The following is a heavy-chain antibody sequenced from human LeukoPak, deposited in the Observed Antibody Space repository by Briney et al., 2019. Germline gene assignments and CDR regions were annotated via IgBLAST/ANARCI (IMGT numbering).Heavy chain of an antibody. V-gene: IGHV3-48*01. D-gene: IGHD1-14*01. CDR1: GFTFHTYG. J-gene: IGHJ4*02. CDR3: ARAPNHAYFDY. Sequence: QPGGSLRLSFAASGFTFHTYGMNWVRLAPGKGLEWVSYISSSRSIIYYVDSVKGRFTISRDNAKDSLYLQMNSLRAEDTAVYYCARAPNHAYFDYWGQGTLVTVSS. CDR2: ISSSRSII.